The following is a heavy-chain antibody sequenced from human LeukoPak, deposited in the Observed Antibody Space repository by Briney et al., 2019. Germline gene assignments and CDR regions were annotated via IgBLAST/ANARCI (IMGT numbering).Heavy chain of an antibody. D-gene: IGHD6-19*01. CDR2: IYYSGST. CDR3: ARSLSSGWFPFDY. J-gene: IGHJ4*02. Sequence: SETLSLTCTVSGGSISNYYWSWIRQPPGKGLEWIGYIYYSGSTSYNPSLKSRVTMSVDTSKNQFSLKLSSVTAADTAVYYCARSLSSGWFPFDYWGQGTLVTVSS. V-gene: IGHV4-59*12. CDR1: GGSISNYY.